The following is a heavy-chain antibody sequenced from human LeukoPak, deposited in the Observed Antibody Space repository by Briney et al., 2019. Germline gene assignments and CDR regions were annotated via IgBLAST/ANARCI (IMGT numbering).Heavy chain of an antibody. D-gene: IGHD6-13*01. CDR1: GFSFSRYG. CDR3: AKDWGAATGTPPHDS. CDR2: SSYDGNNQ. V-gene: IGHV3-30*18. Sequence: GGSLRLSCAASGFSFSRYGMHWVRQAPGKGLEWLAVSSYDGNNQYYADSVKGRFTISRDNSKNTLSLQMDSLRAEDTAIYYCAKDWGAATGTPPHDSWGQGTLVTVSS. J-gene: IGHJ5*01.